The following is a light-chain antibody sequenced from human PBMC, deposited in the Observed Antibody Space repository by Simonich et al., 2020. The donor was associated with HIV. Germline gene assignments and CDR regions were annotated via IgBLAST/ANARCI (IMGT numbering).Light chain of an antibody. V-gene: IGLV3-10*01. CDR3: YSTDSSGNHRV. Sequence: SYELTQPPSVSVSPGQTARITCSGDALPKKYAYWYQQKSGQAPVLVIYEDSKRPSGCPERFSGSSSGTMATLTISGAQVEYEADYYCYSTDSSGNHRVFGGGTKLTVL. CDR1: ALPKKY. J-gene: IGLJ2*01. CDR2: EDS.